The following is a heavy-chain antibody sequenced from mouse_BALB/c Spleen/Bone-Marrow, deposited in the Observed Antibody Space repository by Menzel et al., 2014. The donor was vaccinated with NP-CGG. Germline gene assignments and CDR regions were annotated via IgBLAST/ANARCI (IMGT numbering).Heavy chain of an antibody. V-gene: IGHV4-1*02. CDR1: GFAFRRYW. D-gene: IGHD2-1*01. CDR3: AHLGNYEYFDV. Sequence: DVQLVESGGGLVQPGGSLKLSCAASGFAFRRYWMSWVRQAPGKGLEWIGEINPDSSTINYTPSLKDKFIISRDNAKNTLSLQMSKVRSEDTALYYCAHLGNYEYFDVWGAGTMVTVSS. CDR2: INPDSSTI. J-gene: IGHJ1*01.